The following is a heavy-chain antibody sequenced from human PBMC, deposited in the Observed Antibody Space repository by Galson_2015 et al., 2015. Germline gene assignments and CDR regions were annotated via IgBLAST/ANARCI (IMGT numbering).Heavy chain of an antibody. V-gene: IGHV3-15*01. CDR3: TADFADGWFGG. CDR1: GFIFSNAW. J-gene: IGHJ1*01. Sequence: SLRLSCAASGFIFSNAWMSWVRQAPGKGLEWVGRIKSKSVGGTTDYAAPGKGRFTVSRDDSKNMAYLQMNSLKPEDTAMYYCTADFADGWFGGWGQGTLVTVPS. D-gene: IGHD3-10*01. CDR2: IKSKSVGGTT.